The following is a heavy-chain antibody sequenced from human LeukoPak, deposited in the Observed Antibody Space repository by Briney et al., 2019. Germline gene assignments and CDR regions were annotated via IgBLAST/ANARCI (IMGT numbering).Heavy chain of an antibody. CDR1: GFTFSSYD. V-gene: IGHV3-13*01. J-gene: IGHJ3*02. CDR3: ARVGQASDAFDI. CDR2: IGTAGDT. Sequence: GGSLRLSCAASGFTFSSYDMHWVRQATGKGLVWVSAIGTAGDTYYPGSVKGRFTISRENAKNSLYLQMNSLRAGDTAVYYCARVGQASDAFDIWGQGTMVTVSS.